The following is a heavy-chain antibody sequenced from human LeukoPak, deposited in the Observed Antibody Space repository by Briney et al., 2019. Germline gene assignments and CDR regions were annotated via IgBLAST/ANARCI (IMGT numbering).Heavy chain of an antibody. CDR3: ASTRRYSNSWGTDY. CDR2: IYHSGST. Sequence: SGTLSLTCAVSGGSISSSNWWSWVRQPPGKGLEWIGEIYHSGSTNYNPSLKSRVTISVDTSKNQFSLKLSSVTAADTAVYYCASTRRYSNSWGTDYWGQGTLVTVSS. J-gene: IGHJ4*02. D-gene: IGHD4-11*01. V-gene: IGHV4-4*02. CDR1: GGSISSSNW.